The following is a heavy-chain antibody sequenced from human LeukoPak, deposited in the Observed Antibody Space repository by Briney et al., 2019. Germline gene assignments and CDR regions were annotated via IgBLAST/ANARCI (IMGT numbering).Heavy chain of an antibody. Sequence: PSETLSLTCTVSGGSISSYYWSWIRQPAGEGLEWIGRIYTSGSTNYNPSLKSRVTMSVDTSKNQFSLKLSSVTAADTAVYYCARDSGALAYYYDSSGYYLGAFDIWGQGTMVTVSS. CDR1: GGSISSYY. CDR2: IYTSGST. D-gene: IGHD3-22*01. J-gene: IGHJ3*02. CDR3: ARDSGALAYYYDSSGYYLGAFDI. V-gene: IGHV4-4*07.